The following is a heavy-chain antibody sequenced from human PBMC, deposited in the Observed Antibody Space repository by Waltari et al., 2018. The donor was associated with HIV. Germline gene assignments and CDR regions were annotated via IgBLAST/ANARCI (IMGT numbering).Heavy chain of an antibody. J-gene: IGHJ1*01. CDR2: FDPKNVNP. CDR1: GYPLSDLY. Sequence: QVHLSKSAVDMKKPGASVTIACKVSGYPLSDLYMQWVRRGPGHRLEWRGGFDPKNVNPVYSQRFWGRFSLAEDTSADTAYLELNRLTSDDTAVYYCVTVYRQSPLYSNFWGQGTLLTVS. CDR3: VTVYRQSPLYSNF. V-gene: IGHV1-24*01. D-gene: IGHD2-15*01.